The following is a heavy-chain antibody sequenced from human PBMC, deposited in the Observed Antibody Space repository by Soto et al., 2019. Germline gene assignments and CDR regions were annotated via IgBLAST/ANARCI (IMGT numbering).Heavy chain of an antibody. CDR2: ISFDGSSH. CDR3: ARELGRRGSQLPFDF. V-gene: IGHV3-30-3*01. J-gene: IGHJ4*02. CDR1: GYNFSNYA. D-gene: IGHD7-27*01. Sequence: QVQLVESGGGVVGPGGPLTLSCRASGYNFSNYAFHWVRQAPGKGREGVAVISFDGSSHFNGTSMKGRSLITRDNSKSTLYLQMSSLRLEDTGVFFCARELGRRGSQLPFDFWGQGTLVTVSS.